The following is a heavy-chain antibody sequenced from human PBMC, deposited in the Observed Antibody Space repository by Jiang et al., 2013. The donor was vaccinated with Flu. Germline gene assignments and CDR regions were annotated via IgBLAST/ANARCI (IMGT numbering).Heavy chain of an antibody. Sequence: SQTLSLTCAISGDSVSSNSAAWNWIRQSPSRGLEWLGRTYYRSKWYNDYAVSVKSRITINPDTSKNQFSLQLNSVAPEDTAVYYCARDEEEWELPGKGNYYYYGMDVWGQGTTVTVSS. V-gene: IGHV6-1*01. CDR2: TYYRSKWYN. CDR3: ARDEEEWELPGKGNYYYYGMDV. D-gene: IGHD1-26*01. CDR1: GDSVSSNSAA. J-gene: IGHJ6*02.